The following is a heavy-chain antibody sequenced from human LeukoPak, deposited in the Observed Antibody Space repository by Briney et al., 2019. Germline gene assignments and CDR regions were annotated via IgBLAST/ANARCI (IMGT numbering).Heavy chain of an antibody. CDR3: ARVSDSAGYGMDV. CDR1: GFTVSSNY. D-gene: IGHD2-15*01. CDR2: IYSGGST. V-gene: IGHV3-66*01. Sequence: GGSLRLSCAASGFTVSSNYTSWVRQAPGKGLEWVSVIYSGGSTYYADSVKGRFTISRDNSKNTLYLQMNSLRAEDTAVYYCARVSDSAGYGMDVWGQGTTVTVSS. J-gene: IGHJ6*02.